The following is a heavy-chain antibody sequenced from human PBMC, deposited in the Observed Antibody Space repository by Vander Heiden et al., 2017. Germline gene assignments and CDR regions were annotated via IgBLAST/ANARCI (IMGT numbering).Heavy chain of an antibody. D-gene: IGHD3-22*01. V-gene: IGHV3-53*01. CDR1: GFTVSSNY. J-gene: IGHJ6*02. CDR3: ARGPGGYDSSGYYSYYYYGMDV. CDR2: IYSGGST. Sequence: EVQLVESGGGLVQPGGSLRLPCAASGFTVSSNYMSWLRQAPGKGLEWVSVIYSGGSTYYADSVKGRFTISKDNSKNTLYLQMNSLRAEDTAVYYCARGPGGYDSSGYYSYYYYGMDVWGQGTTVTVSS.